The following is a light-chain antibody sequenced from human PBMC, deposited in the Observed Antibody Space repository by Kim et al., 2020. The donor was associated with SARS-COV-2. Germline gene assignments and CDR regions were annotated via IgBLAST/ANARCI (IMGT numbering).Light chain of an antibody. CDR3: LQDYSYPIT. CDR1: QGIRED. J-gene: IGKJ5*01. V-gene: IGKV1-6*01. CDR2: AAS. Sequence: ASVGDRVTFTGRASQGIREDVGWYQQKAGKAPKLLISAASNLQSGVPSRFSGSGSGTDFTLTISSLQPEDVAIYYCLQDYSYPITFGQGTRLEIK.